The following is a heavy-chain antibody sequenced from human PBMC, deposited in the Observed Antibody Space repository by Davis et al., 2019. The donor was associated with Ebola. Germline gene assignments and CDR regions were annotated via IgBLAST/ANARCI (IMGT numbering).Heavy chain of an antibody. D-gene: IGHD4-11*01. CDR3: ARAPGSVKDY. Sequence: MPSETLSLTCAVYGGSFSGYYWSWIRQPPGKGLEWIGYIYYSGSTNYNPSLKSRVTISVDTSKNQFSLKLSSVTAADTAVYYCARAPGSVKDYWGQGTLVTVSS. CDR2: IYYSGST. CDR1: GGSFSGYY. J-gene: IGHJ4*02. V-gene: IGHV4-59*01.